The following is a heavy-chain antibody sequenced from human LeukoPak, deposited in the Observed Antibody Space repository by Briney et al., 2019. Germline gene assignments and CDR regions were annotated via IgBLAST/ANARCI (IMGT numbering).Heavy chain of an antibody. Sequence: GRSLRLSCAASGFSFISYGMHWVRQAPGKGLEWVGVISDDGRRKDYADSVKGRFTISRDNSKDPLYLQMNSLRAEDTAVYYCAKRPSDYGAYVSYFDYRGQGTLVTVSS. D-gene: IGHD4-17*01. CDR1: GFSFISYG. V-gene: IGHV3-30*18. J-gene: IGHJ4*02. CDR2: ISDDGRRK. CDR3: AKRPSDYGAYVSYFDY.